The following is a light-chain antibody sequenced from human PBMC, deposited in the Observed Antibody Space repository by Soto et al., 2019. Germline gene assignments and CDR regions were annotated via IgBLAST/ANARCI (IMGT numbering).Light chain of an antibody. J-gene: IGKJ1*01. CDR2: GAF. Sequence: EIVMTQSPATLSVSPGERATLSCRASQSVSNNLAWYQQKPGQAPRLLIYGAFTRATGITARFSGSGSGTEFTLIISRLQSEDFAVYFCHQYNNWLGTFGQGTKVAIK. CDR3: HQYNNWLGT. CDR1: QSVSNN. V-gene: IGKV3-15*01.